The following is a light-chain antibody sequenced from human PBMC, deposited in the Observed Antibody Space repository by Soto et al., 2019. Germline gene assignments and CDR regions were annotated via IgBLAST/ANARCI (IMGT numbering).Light chain of an antibody. J-gene: IGLJ3*02. CDR3: QSYDTSLSGWV. CDR2: GNT. V-gene: IGLV1-40*01. CDR1: RSNIGAGYD. Sequence: QSVLAQPPSVSGAPGQRVTISCTGSRSNIGAGYDVHWYQQLPGTAPKVLIYGNTNRPSGVPDRFSGSKSGTSASLAITGLQAEEEADDYCQSYDTSLSGWVFGGGTKLTVL.